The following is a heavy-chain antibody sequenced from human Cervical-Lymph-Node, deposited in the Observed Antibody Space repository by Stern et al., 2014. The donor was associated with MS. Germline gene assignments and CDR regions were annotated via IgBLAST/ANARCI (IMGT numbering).Heavy chain of an antibody. D-gene: IGHD5-24*01. Sequence: EVQLEESGAEVKKPGESLKISCKASGYRFTSYWIGWVRQMPGKGLEWMGVIYPGDSDTSYSPSFQGQVTISADKSTNHASPQLSSLKDSDTAIYYCARPGRDVCNSDCWGQGTLVIVSS. J-gene: IGHJ4*02. CDR1: GYRFTSYW. CDR3: ARPGRDVCNSDC. V-gene: IGHV5-51*01. CDR2: IYPGDSDT.